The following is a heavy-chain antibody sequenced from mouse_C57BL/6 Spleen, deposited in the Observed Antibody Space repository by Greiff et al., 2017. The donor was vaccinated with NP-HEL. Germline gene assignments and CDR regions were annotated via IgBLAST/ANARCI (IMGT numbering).Heavy chain of an antibody. CDR1: GFNIKDYY. J-gene: IGHJ3*01. CDR3: TTGCSEAWFAY. V-gene: IGHV14-1*01. D-gene: IGHD3-3*01. CDR2: IDPEDGDT. Sequence: EVQLQQSGAELVRPGASVKLSCTASGFNIKDYYMHWVKQRPEQGLEWIGRIDPEDGDTEYAPKFQGKATMTADTSSNTAYLQLSSLTSEDTAVYYCTTGCSEAWFAYWGQGTLVTVSA.